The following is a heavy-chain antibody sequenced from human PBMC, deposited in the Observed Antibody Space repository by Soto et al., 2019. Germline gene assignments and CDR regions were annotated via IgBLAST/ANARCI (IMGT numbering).Heavy chain of an antibody. Sequence: QVQLVQSGAEVKKPGASVKVSCKASGYTFSTYAVQWVRQAPGQSLEWIGWIHAGNGDTKYSQKFHDRVTITRDTSASTTYMELNSLRADDTAAYYCARGEEEGNYFDNWGLGTLVTVSS. V-gene: IGHV1-3*01. CDR2: IHAGNGDT. CDR1: GYTFSTYA. J-gene: IGHJ4*02. CDR3: ARGEEEGNYFDN.